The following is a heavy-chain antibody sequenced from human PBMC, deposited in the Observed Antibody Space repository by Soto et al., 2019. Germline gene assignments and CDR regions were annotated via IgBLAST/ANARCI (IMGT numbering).Heavy chain of an antibody. V-gene: IGHV4-59*01. CDR2: IYYSGST. Sequence: SETLPLTCTVSGDSIRSYYWTWIRQPPGKGLELIGYIYYSGSTRYNPSLKSRVTISVDMSKNHLSMKMSSVIAADTDVYYCARAYGGFDNGLDVWGLGTSVTAP. CDR1: GDSIRSYY. CDR3: ARAYGGFDNGLDV. J-gene: IGHJ6*02. D-gene: IGHD5-12*01.